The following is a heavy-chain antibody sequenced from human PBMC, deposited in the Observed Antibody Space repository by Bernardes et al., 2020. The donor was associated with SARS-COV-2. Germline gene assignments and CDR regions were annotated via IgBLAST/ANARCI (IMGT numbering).Heavy chain of an antibody. V-gene: IGHV3-30*19. CDR2: ISYEERTE. CDR3: ARETQDSSSSYYDY. Sequence: GGSLSLSCAASGFTISPFAMHWVRQAPGKGLEWVAIISYEERTEYNADSVKGRFTISRDTSKNTIFLQMSSLRVEDTALYYCARETQDSSSSYYDYWGQGTLVTVSS. D-gene: IGHD6-6*01. J-gene: IGHJ4*02. CDR1: GFTISPFA.